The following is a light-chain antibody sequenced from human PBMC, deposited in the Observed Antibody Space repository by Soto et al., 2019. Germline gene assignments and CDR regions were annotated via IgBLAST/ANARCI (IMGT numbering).Light chain of an antibody. V-gene: IGLV2-11*01. J-gene: IGLJ2*01. CDR1: SSDIGGYSI. CDR2: DVN. Sequence: QSALTQPRSVSGSPGQSVAISCSGTSSDIGGYSIVSWYQHHPGKAPKLMLSDVNKRPSGVPDRFSGSKSGNTASLTISGLQAEDEADYYCCSYGVNFVILGEGTKVTVL. CDR3: CSYGVNFVI.